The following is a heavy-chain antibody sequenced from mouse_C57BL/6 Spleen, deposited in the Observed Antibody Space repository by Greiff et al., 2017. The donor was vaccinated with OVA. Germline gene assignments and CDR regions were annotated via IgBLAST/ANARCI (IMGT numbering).Heavy chain of an antibody. J-gene: IGHJ2*01. CDR1: GFSLTSYG. D-gene: IGHD2-5*01. CDR2: IWRGGST. V-gene: IGHV2-5*01. CDR3: AKNSGSNYLYYFDY. Sequence: VQLQQSGPGLVQPSQSLSITCTVSGFSLTSYGVHWVRQSPGKGLEWLGVIWRGGSTDYNAAFMSRLSITKDNSKSQVFFKMNSLQADDTAIYYCAKNSGSNYLYYFDYWGQGTTLTVSS.